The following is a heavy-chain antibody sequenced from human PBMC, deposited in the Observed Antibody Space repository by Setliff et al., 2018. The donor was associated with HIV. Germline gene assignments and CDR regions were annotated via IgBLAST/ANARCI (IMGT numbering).Heavy chain of an antibody. CDR1: GYTFTSYY. V-gene: IGHV1-46*01. CDR3: ARGVAIGVGATLPDY. J-gene: IGHJ4*02. CDR2: INPSGGST. Sequence: ASVKVSCKASGYTFTSYYMHWVRQAPGQGLEWMGIINPSGGSTSYAQKFQGRVTMTRDTSTSTVYMELSSLRSEDMAVYYCARGVAIGVGATLPDYWGQGTLVTVSS. D-gene: IGHD1-26*01.